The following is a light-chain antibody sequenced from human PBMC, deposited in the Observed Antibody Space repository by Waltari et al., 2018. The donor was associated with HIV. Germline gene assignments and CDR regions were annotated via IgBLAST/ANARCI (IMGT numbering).Light chain of an antibody. V-gene: IGLV2-14*03. Sequence: QSALTQHAYVSGSPGQSITIPCTSTTSDVGAYNSVSWYQQHPGKAPKFIIYDVNKRPSGVSNRFSGSKSGNTASLTISGLQAEDEADYYCSSYTSSHTQVFGSGTKVTVL. CDR1: TSDVGAYNS. CDR3: SSYTSSHTQV. J-gene: IGLJ1*01. CDR2: DVN.